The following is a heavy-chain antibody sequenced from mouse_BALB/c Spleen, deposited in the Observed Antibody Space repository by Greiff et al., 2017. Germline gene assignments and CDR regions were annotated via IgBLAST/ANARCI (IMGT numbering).Heavy chain of an antibody. V-gene: IGHV1-9*01. CDR1: GYTFSSYW. Sequence: QVHVKQSGAELMKPGASVKISCKATGYTFSSYWIEWVKQRPGHGLEWIGEILPGSGSTNYNEKFKGKATFTADTSSNTAYMQLSSLTSEDSAVYYCARSKYGNYFYAMDYWGQGTSVTVSS. CDR3: ARSKYGNYFYAMDY. D-gene: IGHD2-10*02. J-gene: IGHJ4*01. CDR2: ILPGSGST.